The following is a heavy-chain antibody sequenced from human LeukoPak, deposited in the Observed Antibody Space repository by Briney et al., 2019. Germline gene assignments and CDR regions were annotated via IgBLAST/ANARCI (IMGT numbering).Heavy chain of an antibody. V-gene: IGHV4-39*07. J-gene: IGHJ5*02. Sequence: SETLSLTCTVSGGSISSSSYYWGWIRQPPGKGLEWIGSIYYSGSTYYNPSLKSRVTISVDTSKNQFSLKLSSVTAADTAVYYCARVGSQLWLLVGWFDPWGQGTLVTVSS. D-gene: IGHD5-18*01. CDR3: ARVGSQLWLLVGWFDP. CDR2: IYYSGST. CDR1: GGSISSSSYY.